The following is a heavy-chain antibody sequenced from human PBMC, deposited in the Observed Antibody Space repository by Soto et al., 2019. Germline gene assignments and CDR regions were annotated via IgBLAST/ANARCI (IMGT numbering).Heavy chain of an antibody. D-gene: IGHD1-26*01. V-gene: IGHV1-18*01. CDR1: GYNFTSYG. CDR2: ISAYNGNT. CDR3: AGAHNKYSGSYYFDY. J-gene: IGHJ4*02. Sequence: ASVKVSCKASGYNFTSYGISWVRQAPGQGLEWMGWISAYNGNTNYAQKLQGRVTMTTDTSTSTAYMELRSLRSDDTAVYYCAGAHNKYSGSYYFDYWGQGTLVTVSS.